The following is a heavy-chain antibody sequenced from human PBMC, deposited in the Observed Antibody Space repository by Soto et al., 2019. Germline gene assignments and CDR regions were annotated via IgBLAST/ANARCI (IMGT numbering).Heavy chain of an antibody. CDR3: AKAKNGIYFDY. CDR2: ISYDGSNK. V-gene: IGHV3-30*18. D-gene: IGHD1-1*01. Sequence: GGSLRLSCAASGFTFSSYGMHWVRQAPGKGLEWVAVISYDGSNKYYADSVKGRFTISRDNSKNTLYLQMNSLRAEDTAVYYCAKAKNGIYFDYWGQGTLVTVS. CDR1: GFTFSSYG. J-gene: IGHJ4*02.